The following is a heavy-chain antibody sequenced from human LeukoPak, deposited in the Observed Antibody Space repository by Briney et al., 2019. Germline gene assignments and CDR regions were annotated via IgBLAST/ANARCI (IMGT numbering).Heavy chain of an antibody. J-gene: IGHJ4*02. Sequence: GASVKVSCKTSGYTFTNFGINWVRQAPGQGLEWVGWIRGDNGNTNYAQKFQGRVTMTTETSTSTAYMELGSLGSDETAVYYCARVDLLTGYYFFDYWGQGTLVTVSS. V-gene: IGHV1-18*01. D-gene: IGHD3-9*01. CDR2: IRGDNGNT. CDR1: GYTFTNFG. CDR3: ARVDLLTGYYFFDY.